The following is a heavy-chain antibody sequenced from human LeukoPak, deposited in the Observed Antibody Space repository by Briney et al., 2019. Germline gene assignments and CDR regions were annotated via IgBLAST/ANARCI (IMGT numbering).Heavy chain of an antibody. Sequence: GASVKVSCKASGYTFTSYYIHWVRQAPGQGLEWMGWINPNSGGTNYAQKFQGRVTMTRDTSISAAYMELSRLRSDDTAVYYCARDPERIAVAGSYIYYYYYMDVWGKGTTVTVSS. J-gene: IGHJ6*03. CDR2: INPNSGGT. V-gene: IGHV1-2*02. CDR1: GYTFTSYY. CDR3: ARDPERIAVAGSYIYYYYYMDV. D-gene: IGHD6-19*01.